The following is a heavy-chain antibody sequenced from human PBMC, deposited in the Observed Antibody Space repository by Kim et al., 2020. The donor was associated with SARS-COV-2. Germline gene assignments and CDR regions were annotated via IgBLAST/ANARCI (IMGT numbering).Heavy chain of an antibody. CDR3: ARESVAGNPGWFDP. Sequence: AQKFQGRVTITADESTSTAYMELSSLRSEDTAVYYCARESVAGNPGWFDPWGQGTLVTVSS. D-gene: IGHD6-19*01. V-gene: IGHV1-69*01. J-gene: IGHJ5*02.